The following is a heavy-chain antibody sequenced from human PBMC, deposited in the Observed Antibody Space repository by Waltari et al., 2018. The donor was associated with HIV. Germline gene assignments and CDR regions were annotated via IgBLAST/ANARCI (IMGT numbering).Heavy chain of an antibody. CDR2: ITASGETT. V-gene: IGHV3-23*01. CDR3: AKNGEFEKWSDVENWFDP. Sequence: EVQLLASGGGLVQPGVSLRHSCVVSGVTSGKSGISWVRQAAGKGLEWVSDITASGETTHYTDSVRGRFTISRDNSKNTLYLQMSSLRVDDTAVYYCAKNGEFEKWSDVENWFDPWGQGTRVTVSS. J-gene: IGHJ5*02. D-gene: IGHD1-26*01. CDR1: GVTSGKSG.